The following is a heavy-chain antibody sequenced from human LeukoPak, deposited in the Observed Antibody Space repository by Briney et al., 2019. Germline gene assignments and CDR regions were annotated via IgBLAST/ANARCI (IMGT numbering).Heavy chain of an antibody. Sequence: GGSLRLSCAASGFTFSSYSMNWVRQAPGKGLEWVSSISSSSSYIYYADSVKGRFTISRDNAKNSLYLQMNSLRAEDTAVYYCARGGAARGMDVWGQGTTVTVSS. V-gene: IGHV3-21*01. CDR2: ISSSSSYI. CDR3: ARGGAARGMDV. CDR1: GFTFSSYS. D-gene: IGHD1-26*01. J-gene: IGHJ6*02.